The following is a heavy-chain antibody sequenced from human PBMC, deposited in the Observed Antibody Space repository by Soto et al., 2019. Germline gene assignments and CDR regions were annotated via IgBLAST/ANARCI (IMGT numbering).Heavy chain of an antibody. CDR1: GYTFTSYG. V-gene: IGHV1-18*01. CDR2: ISAYNGNT. Sequence: GASVKVSCKASGYTFTSYGISWVRQAPGQGLEWMGWISAYNGNTNYAQKLQGRVTMTTDTSTSTAYMELRSLRSDDTAVYYCARPYYYDSSGYPQYDYWGQGTLVTVSS. CDR3: ARPYYYDSSGYPQYDY. J-gene: IGHJ4*02. D-gene: IGHD3-22*01.